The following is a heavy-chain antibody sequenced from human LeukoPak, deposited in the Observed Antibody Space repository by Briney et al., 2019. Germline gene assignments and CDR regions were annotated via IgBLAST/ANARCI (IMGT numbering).Heavy chain of an antibody. Sequence: GESLKISCKGSGYSFTNYWIGWVRQMPGKGLEWMGIIYPGDSDARYIPSFQGQVTTSADKSINTAYLQWSSLKASDTAMYYCARRVDSYWFFDYWGQGTLVTVSS. CDR1: GYSFTNYW. D-gene: IGHD1-26*01. CDR2: IYPGDSDA. CDR3: ARRVDSYWFFDY. V-gene: IGHV5-51*01. J-gene: IGHJ4*02.